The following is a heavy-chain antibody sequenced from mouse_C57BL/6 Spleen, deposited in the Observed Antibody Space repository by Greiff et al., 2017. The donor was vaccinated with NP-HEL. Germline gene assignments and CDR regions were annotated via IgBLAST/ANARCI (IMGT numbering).Heavy chain of an antibody. CDR2: ISSGGSYT. Sequence: EVQVVESGGDLVKPGGSLKLSCAASGFTFSSYGMSWVRQTPDKRLEWVATISSGGSYTYYPDSVKGRFTISRDNAKNTLYLQMSSLKSEDTAMYYGARQEDYSWFAYWGQGTLVTVSA. V-gene: IGHV5-6*01. D-gene: IGHD1-1*01. CDR3: ARQEDYSWFAY. CDR1: GFTFSSYG. J-gene: IGHJ3*01.